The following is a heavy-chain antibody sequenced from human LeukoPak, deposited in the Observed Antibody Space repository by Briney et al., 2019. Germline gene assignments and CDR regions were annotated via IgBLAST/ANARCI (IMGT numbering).Heavy chain of an antibody. D-gene: IGHD6-13*01. CDR1: GGSISSYY. CDR3: ARERIAAAQNWFDP. V-gene: IGHV4-59*01. CDR2: IYYSGST. J-gene: IGHJ5*02. Sequence: PSETLSLTCTVSGGSISSYYWSWIRQPPGNGLEWIGYIYYSGSTNYNPSLKSRVTISVDTPKNQFSLKLSSVTAADTAVYYCARERIAAAQNWFDPWGQGTLVTVSS.